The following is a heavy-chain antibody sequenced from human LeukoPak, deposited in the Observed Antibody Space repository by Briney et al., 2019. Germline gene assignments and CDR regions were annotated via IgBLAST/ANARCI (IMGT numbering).Heavy chain of an antibody. CDR1: GFTFSHYG. J-gene: IGHJ4*02. V-gene: IGHV3-30*02. CDR3: AKVRYSSSPGQWFDY. Sequence: GGSLRLSCAASGFTFSHYGMHWVRQIPCKGLEWVAFIRYDGSNKYYADSVKGRFTISRDNSKNTLYLQMNSLRAEDTAVYYCAKVRYSSSPGQWFDYWGQGTLVTVSS. CDR2: IRYDGSNK. D-gene: IGHD6-6*01.